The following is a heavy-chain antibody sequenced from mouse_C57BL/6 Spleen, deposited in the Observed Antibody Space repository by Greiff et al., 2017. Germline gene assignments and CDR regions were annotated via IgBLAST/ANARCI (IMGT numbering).Heavy chain of an antibody. CDR1: GFNIKDYY. D-gene: IGHD1-1*01. J-gene: IGHJ4*01. V-gene: IGHV14-2*01. CDR2: IDPEDGET. CDR3: ARKDYYGSSPYYYAMDY. Sequence: EVKLMESGAELVKPGASVKLSCTASGFNIKDYYMHWVKQRTEQGLEWIGRIDPEDGETKYAPKFQGKATITADTSSNTAYLQLSSLTSEDTAVYYCARKDYYGSSPYYYAMDYWGQGTSVTVSS.